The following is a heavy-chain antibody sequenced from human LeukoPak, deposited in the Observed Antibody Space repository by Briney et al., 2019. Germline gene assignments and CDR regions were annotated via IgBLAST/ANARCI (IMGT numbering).Heavy chain of an antibody. CDR1: GGSISSYY. CDR2: IYYSGST. D-gene: IGHD5-24*01. J-gene: IGHJ5*02. Sequence: SETLSLTCTVSGGSISSYYWSWIRQPPGKGLEWIGYIYYSGSTNYNPSLKSRVTISVDTSKNQFSLKLSSVTAADTAVYYCARGSRDGYNQRWFDPWGQGTLVTVSS. V-gene: IGHV4-59*08. CDR3: ARGSRDGYNQRWFDP.